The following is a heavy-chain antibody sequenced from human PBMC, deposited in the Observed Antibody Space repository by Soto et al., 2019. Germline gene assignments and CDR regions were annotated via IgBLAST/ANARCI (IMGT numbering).Heavy chain of an antibody. J-gene: IGHJ4*02. V-gene: IGHV4-4*02. D-gene: IGHD2-15*01. CDR3: ARREGDCRGGSCQYYHD. CDR1: GGSISSNDW. Sequence: QVQLQESGPGLVKPSETLSLTCTVSGGSISSNDWWSWVRQTPGKGLEWVGEIYHSGSTNYNPSLKSRVTLSVDKSKNHFSLSLNCVTAADTAVYYCARREGDCRGGSCQYYHDWGQGTLVTASS. CDR2: IYHSGST.